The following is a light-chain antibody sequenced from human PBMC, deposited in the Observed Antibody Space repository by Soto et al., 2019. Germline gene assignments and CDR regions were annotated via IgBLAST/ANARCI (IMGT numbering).Light chain of an antibody. Sequence: DIQMTQSPSSLSASIGDRVSFTCQASQDISKFLNWYQHKPGQAPSLLIYDASKSHLGVPSRFSGSGSGTDFTFTISSLQPEDNATYYCQQYENRPYTFGPGTKVDIK. V-gene: IGKV1-33*01. CDR3: QQYENRPYT. CDR2: DAS. J-gene: IGKJ3*01. CDR1: QDISKF.